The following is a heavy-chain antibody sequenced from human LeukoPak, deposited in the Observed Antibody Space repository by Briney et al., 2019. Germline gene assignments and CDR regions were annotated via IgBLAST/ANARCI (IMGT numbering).Heavy chain of an antibody. J-gene: IGHJ4*02. CDR3: AREWQGGIAAAGTRIEGDY. D-gene: IGHD6-13*01. Sequence: GSLRLSCAVSGFSVSGYWMTWVRPAPGKGLEWVANIKQDGSEKNYVDSVKGRFTISRDNAENSLFLQMNSLRVEDTAVYYCAREWQGGIAAAGTRIEGDYWGQGTLVAVSS. CDR2: IKQDGSEK. V-gene: IGHV3-7*01. CDR1: GFSVSGYW.